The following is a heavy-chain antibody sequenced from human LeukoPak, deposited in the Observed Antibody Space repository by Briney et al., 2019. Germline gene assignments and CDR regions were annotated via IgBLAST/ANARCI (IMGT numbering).Heavy chain of an antibody. V-gene: IGHV3-23*01. D-gene: IGHD3-9*01. CDR2: ISGSGGST. Sequence: GGSLRLSCAASGFTFSSYAMSWVRQAPGKGLEWVSAISGSGGSTYYADSVKGRFTISRDNSKNTLYLQMNSLTAEHTAVYYCAKDKFYDILTGYLFDYWGQGTLVTVSS. J-gene: IGHJ4*02. CDR1: GFTFSSYA. CDR3: AKDKFYDILTGYLFDY.